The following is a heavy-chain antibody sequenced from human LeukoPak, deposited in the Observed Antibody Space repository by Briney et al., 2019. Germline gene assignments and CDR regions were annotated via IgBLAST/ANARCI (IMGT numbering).Heavy chain of an antibody. CDR3: AREEGVPAARRRAYGMDV. Sequence: ASVKVSCKASGYTFSSYGISWVRQAPGQGLEWMGWISAYNGNTNNAQKLQGRVTMTTDTSTSTASMDLRSVRSDGTAVYYCAREEGVPAARRRAYGMDVWGQGTTVTVSS. V-gene: IGHV1-18*01. D-gene: IGHD2-2*01. CDR1: GYTFSSYG. CDR2: ISAYNGNT. J-gene: IGHJ6*02.